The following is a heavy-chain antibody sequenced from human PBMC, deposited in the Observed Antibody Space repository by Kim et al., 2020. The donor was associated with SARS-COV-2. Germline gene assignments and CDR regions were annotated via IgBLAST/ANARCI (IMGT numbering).Heavy chain of an antibody. D-gene: IGHD1-20*01. J-gene: IGHJ6*02. CDR1: GFTFSSYG. V-gene: IGHV3-30*18. Sequence: GGSLRLSCAASGFTFSSYGMHWVRQAPGKGLEWVAVISYDGSNKYYADSVKGRFTISRDNSKNTLYLQMNSLRAEDTAVYYCAKDFRDITGTTRHYYYYYGMDVWGQGTTVTVSS. CDR3: AKDFRDITGTTRHYYYYYGMDV. CDR2: ISYDGSNK.